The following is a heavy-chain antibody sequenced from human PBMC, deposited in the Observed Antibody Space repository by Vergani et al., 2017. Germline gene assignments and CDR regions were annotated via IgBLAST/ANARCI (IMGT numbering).Heavy chain of an antibody. CDR1: GGSISSYY. V-gene: IGHV4-59*01. D-gene: IGHD4-23*01. Sequence: QVQLQESGPGLVKPSETLSLTCTVSGGSISSYYWSWIRQPPGKGLEWIGYIYYSGSTNYNPSLKSRVTISVDTSKNQFSLKLSSVTAADTAVYYCARVYGGNPGWFDPWGQGTLVTVSS. CDR3: ARVYGGNPGWFDP. J-gene: IGHJ5*02. CDR2: IYYSGST.